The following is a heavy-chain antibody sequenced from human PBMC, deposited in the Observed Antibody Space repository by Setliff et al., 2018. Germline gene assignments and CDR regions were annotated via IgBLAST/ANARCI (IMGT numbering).Heavy chain of an antibody. D-gene: IGHD2-21*01. CDR1: GFSFRTYW. CDR3: ARLGPIVSHTTYDY. Sequence: GGSLRLSCEASGFSFRTYWLSWVRQAPGKGLEWVASINPDGSAKYHADSVKGRLTISRANAKNSLYLQMNSVRVEDTAVYYCARLGPIVSHTTYDYWGQGTLVTVSS. J-gene: IGHJ4*02. V-gene: IGHV3-7*01. CDR2: INPDGSAK.